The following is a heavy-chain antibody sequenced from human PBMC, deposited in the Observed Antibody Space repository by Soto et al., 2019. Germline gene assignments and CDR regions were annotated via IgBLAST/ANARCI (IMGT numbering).Heavy chain of an antibody. J-gene: IGHJ6*02. CDR1: GNTFMTHG. D-gene: IGHD3-22*01. CDR3: ATLRTSGYHTHYFFGMDV. CDR2: ISPYNDNT. Sequence: QVHLEQSGPEVQKPGASVKVACRASGNTFMTHGISWVRQAPGQGLEWMGWISPYNDNTNYAQKFQGRVSMTTDLSTSTAYMELRSLRSDDTAVYYWATLRTSGYHTHYFFGMDVWGQGTTVAVSS. V-gene: IGHV1-18*04.